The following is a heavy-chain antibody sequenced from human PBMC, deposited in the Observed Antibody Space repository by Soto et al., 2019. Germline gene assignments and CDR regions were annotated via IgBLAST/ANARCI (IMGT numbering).Heavy chain of an antibody. CDR3: AKYAVRGYSGYGPKKNYYGMDV. D-gene: IGHD5-12*01. CDR1: GFTFSSYA. J-gene: IGHJ6*02. CDR2: ISGSGGST. Sequence: GGSLRLSCAASGFTFSSYAMSWVRQAPGKGLEWVSAISGSGGSTYYADSVKGRFTISRDNSKNTLYLQMNSLRAEDTAVYYCAKYAVRGYSGYGPKKNYYGMDVWGQGTTVTVSS. V-gene: IGHV3-23*01.